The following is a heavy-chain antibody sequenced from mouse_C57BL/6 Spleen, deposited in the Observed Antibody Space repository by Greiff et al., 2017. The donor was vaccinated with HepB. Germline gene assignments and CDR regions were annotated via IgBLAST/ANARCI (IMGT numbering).Heavy chain of an antibody. J-gene: IGHJ4*01. V-gene: IGHV1-18*01. CDR2: INPNNGGT. CDR1: GYTFTDYN. CDR3: ARNDGSSWNYAMDY. Sequence: EVQLQQSGPELVKPGASVKIPCKASGYTFTDYNMDWVKQSHGKSLEWIGDINPNNGGTIYNQKFKGKATLTVDKSSSTAYMELRSLTSEDTAVYDCARNDGSSWNYAMDYWGQGTSVTVSS. D-gene: IGHD1-1*01.